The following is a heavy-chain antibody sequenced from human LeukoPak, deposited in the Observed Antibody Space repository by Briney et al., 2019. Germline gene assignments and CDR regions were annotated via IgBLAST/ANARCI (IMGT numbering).Heavy chain of an antibody. CDR1: GFTFSSYA. V-gene: IGHV3-30-3*01. J-gene: IGHJ4*02. Sequence: GGSLRLSCAASGFTFSSYAMHWVRQAPGKGLEWVAVISYDGSNKYYADSVKGRFTISRDNSKNTLYLQMNSLRAEDTAVYYCAQENYDSTSAYFDYWGQGTLVTVSS. CDR2: ISYDGSNK. CDR3: AQENYDSTSAYFDY. D-gene: IGHD3-3*01.